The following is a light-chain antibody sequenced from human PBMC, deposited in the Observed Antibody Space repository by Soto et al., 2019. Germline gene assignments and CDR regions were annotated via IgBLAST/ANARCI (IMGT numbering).Light chain of an antibody. V-gene: IGKV1-39*01. J-gene: IGKJ2*03. CDR2: GAS. CDR3: QQTYSAPR. Sequence: DIQMTQSPSSLYASVGDTVTIACRASQNINSLLNWYQQKPGKAPKLLIYGASNLQSGVPSRFSGSGSGTDFILAITRLQPEDFATYYCQQTYSAPRFGQGTQLEIK. CDR1: QNINSL.